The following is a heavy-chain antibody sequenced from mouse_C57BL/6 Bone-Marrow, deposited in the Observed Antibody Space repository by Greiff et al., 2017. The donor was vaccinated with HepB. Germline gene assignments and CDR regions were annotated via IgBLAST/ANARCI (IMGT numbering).Heavy chain of an antibody. CDR1: GYTFTSYW. D-gene: IGHD2-1*01. CDR2: IYPGSGST. CDR3: ARWKLQYAMDY. V-gene: IGHV1-55*01. J-gene: IGHJ4*01. Sequence: QVQLKEPGAELVKPGASVKMSCKASGYTFTSYWITWVKQRPGQGLEWIGDIYPGSGSTNYNEKFKSKATLTVDTSSSTAYMQLSSLTSEDSAVYYCARWKLQYAMDYWGQGTSVTVSS.